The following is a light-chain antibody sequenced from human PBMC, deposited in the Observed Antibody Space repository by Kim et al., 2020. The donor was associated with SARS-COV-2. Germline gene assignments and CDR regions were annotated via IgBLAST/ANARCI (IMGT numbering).Light chain of an antibody. CDR3: QSYDSSNHVV. Sequence: KPVTISCTRSSGGIASNYVQWYQQRPGSAPTTVIYEDNQRPSGVPDRFSGSIDSSSNSASLTISGLKTEDEADYYCQSYDSSNHVVFGGGTQLTVL. V-gene: IGLV6-57*03. CDR2: EDN. CDR1: SGGIASNY. J-gene: IGLJ2*01.